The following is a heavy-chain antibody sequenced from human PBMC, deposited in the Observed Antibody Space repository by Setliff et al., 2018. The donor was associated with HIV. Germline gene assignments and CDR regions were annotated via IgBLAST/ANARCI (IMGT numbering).Heavy chain of an antibody. CDR1: GFTFSIYA. V-gene: IGHV3-23*01. Sequence: GSLRLSCAASGFTFSIYAMSWVRQAPGKGLEWVSAISGSGGSTYYADSVKGRFTISRDNSKNTLNLQMNSLRAEDTAVYYCAKSRESYSGVDYFDYWGQGTLVTVSS. J-gene: IGHJ4*02. CDR2: ISGSGGST. D-gene: IGHD1-26*01. CDR3: AKSRESYSGVDYFDY.